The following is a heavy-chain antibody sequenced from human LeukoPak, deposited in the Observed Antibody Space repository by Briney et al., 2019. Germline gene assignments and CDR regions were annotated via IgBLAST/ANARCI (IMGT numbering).Heavy chain of an antibody. D-gene: IGHD2-2*01. Sequence: ASVNVSCKASGYSFTSNYMHWVRQATGQGLERMGIINPSGGSTSYAQKFQGRVTMTRDTSTSTVYMELSSLRSEDTAVYYCARVSVRGYQLPYDYWGQGTLVTVSS. CDR3: ARVSVRGYQLPYDY. V-gene: IGHV1-46*01. CDR1: GYSFTSNY. CDR2: INPSGGST. J-gene: IGHJ4*02.